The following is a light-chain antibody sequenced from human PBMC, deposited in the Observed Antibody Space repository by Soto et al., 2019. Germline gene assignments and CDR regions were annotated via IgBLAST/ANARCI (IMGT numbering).Light chain of an antibody. CDR2: GIS. J-gene: IGKJ2*01. CDR1: HTISSSY. Sequence: EIVLTQSPGTLSLSPGERATLSCRASHTISSSYLAWYQQKPGQAPRLLMYGISRRATGIPDRFSGSGSGTDFTLTITRLEPEDFAVYYCQQRSNWPRGTFGQGTKVDIK. V-gene: IGKV3D-20*02. CDR3: QQRSNWPRGT.